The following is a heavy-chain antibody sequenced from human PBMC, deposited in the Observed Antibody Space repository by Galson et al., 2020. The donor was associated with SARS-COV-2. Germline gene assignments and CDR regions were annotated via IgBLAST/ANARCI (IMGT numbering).Heavy chain of an antibody. V-gene: IGHV3-30*03. D-gene: IGHD5-12*01. CDR2: ISYDGSNK. CDR3: ARTTAGSYYYGMDV. J-gene: IGHJ6*02. Sequence: APGKGLEWVAVISYDGSNKYYADSVKGRFTISRDNSKNTLYLQMNSLRAEDTAVYYCARTTAGSYYYGMDVWGQGTTVTVSS.